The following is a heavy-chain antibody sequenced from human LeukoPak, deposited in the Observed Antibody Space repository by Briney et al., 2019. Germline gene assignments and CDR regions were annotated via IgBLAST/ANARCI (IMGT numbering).Heavy chain of an antibody. V-gene: IGHV3-30-3*01. CDR1: GFTFSSYA. D-gene: IGHD3-22*01. CDR2: ISYDGSNK. CDR3: ARDPYYDSSGYYPHFDY. Sequence: GGSLRLSCAASGFTFSSYAMHWVRQAPGEGLEWVAVISYDGSNKYYADSVKGRFTISRDNSKNTLYLQMNSLRAEDTAVYYCARDPYYDSSGYYPHFDYWGQGTLVTVSS. J-gene: IGHJ4*02.